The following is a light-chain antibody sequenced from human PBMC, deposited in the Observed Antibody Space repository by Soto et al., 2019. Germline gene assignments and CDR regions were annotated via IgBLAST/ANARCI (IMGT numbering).Light chain of an antibody. J-gene: IGKJ1*01. Sequence: EIVMTQSPATLSVSPVERATLSCRASQSVGSNLAWYQQKPGQAPRLLIYGASTRATGIPARFSGSGSGTEFTLTISSLQSVDFAIYFFQQYNNSPPDRRLGKGNKVEIK. V-gene: IGKV3-15*01. CDR3: QQYNNSPPDRR. CDR2: GAS. CDR1: QSVGSN.